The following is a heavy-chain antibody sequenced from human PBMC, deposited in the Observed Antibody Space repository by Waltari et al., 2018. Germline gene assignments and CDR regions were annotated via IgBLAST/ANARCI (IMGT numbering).Heavy chain of an antibody. J-gene: IGHJ3*01. D-gene: IGHD5-12*01. CDR2: LSYSGAT. CDR3: ATYIGASIGTAAFDV. Sequence: HLQLQESGPGMLKPSETLSLTCSVSDVSIRSNRPYWVWIRQPPGQGLEWIGTLSYSGATYSSPSLKSRVTISGDTSRNQLSLILGSVTTADTAVYYCATYIGASIGTAAFDVWGQGTMVTVSA. CDR1: DVSIRSNRPY. V-gene: IGHV4-39*01.